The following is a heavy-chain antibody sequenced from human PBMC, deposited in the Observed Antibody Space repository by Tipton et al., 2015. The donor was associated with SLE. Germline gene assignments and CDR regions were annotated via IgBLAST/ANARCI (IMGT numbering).Heavy chain of an antibody. D-gene: IGHD3-3*01. CDR2: ISHSGST. CDR3: ARQGGEWLFYYYGMDV. V-gene: IGHV4-61*08. J-gene: IGHJ6*02. Sequence: TLSLTCTVSSGSISGGGYYWSWIRQHPGKGLEWIGEISHSGSTNYNPSLKSRVTISVDTSKNQFSLKLSSVTAADTAVYYCARQGGEWLFYYYGMDVWGQGTTVTVSS. CDR1: SGSISGGGYY.